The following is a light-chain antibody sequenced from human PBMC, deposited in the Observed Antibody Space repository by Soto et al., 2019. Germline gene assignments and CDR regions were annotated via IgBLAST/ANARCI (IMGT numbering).Light chain of an antibody. Sequence: EIVLTQSPGTLSLSPGERATLSCRASQSVASNYLAWYQQKPGQAPRLLIHGASNRATGIPDRFSGSGSGTDFTLSISRLEPEDFAVYYCQQYGNSRTFGQGTKVEIK. V-gene: IGKV3-20*01. CDR3: QQYGNSRT. CDR2: GAS. CDR1: QSVASNY. J-gene: IGKJ1*01.